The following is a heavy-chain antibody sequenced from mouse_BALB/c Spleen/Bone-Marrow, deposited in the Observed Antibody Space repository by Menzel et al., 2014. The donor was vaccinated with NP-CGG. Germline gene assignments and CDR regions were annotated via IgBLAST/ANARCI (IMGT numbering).Heavy chain of an antibody. V-gene: IGHV5-12-2*01. CDR3: ARPLYYDYDGFAY. CDR1: GFTFSSYT. D-gene: IGHD2-4*01. Sequence: EVKLVESGGGLVQPGGSLKLSCAASGFTFSSYTMSWVRQTPEKRLEWVAYISNGGGSTYYPDTVKGRFTISRDNAKNTLYLQMISLKSEDTAMYYCARPLYYDYDGFAYWGQGTLVTVSA. CDR2: ISNGGGST. J-gene: IGHJ3*01.